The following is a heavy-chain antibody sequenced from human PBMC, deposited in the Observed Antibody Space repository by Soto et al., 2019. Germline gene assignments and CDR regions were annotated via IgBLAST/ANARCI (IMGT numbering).Heavy chain of an antibody. D-gene: IGHD4-4*01. Sequence: GASLKISCKGSGYSFTSYWIDCVRQMPGNRLEWLGFICPGDSDTRYSPSFYGQVTTSAAKSISTAHLQWSSLKASDTAMSYCARREDYSKGGDYWGQGTLVTVSS. CDR3: ARREDYSKGGDY. J-gene: IGHJ4*02. V-gene: IGHV5-51*01. CDR1: GYSFTSYW. CDR2: ICPGDSDT.